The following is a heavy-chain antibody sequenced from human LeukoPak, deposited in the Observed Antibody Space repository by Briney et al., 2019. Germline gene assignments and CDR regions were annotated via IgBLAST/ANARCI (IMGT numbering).Heavy chain of an antibody. CDR3: AKGRNAFDI. Sequence: GGSLRLSCAASGFTLSSYAMSWVRQAPGKGLEWVSGVSGSGSSTYYPDSVKGRFAISRDNSKDTLYLQIDSLRAEDTAIYYCAKGRNAFDIWGQGTMVTVSS. CDR1: GFTLSSYA. V-gene: IGHV3-23*01. CDR2: VSGSGSST. J-gene: IGHJ3*02.